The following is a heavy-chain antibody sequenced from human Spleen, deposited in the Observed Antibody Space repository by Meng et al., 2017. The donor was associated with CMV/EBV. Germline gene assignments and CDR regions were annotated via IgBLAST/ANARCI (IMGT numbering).Heavy chain of an antibody. Sequence: GESLEISCAASGFTVSSNYMSWVRQAPGKGLEWVAVISHDGDHKYYVDSVKGRFTISRDNSKNTMYLQVNRLRDEDTAVYYCARGSSSWLDDGSDIWGQGTMVTVSS. D-gene: IGHD6-13*01. CDR1: GFTVSSNY. CDR3: ARGSSSWLDDGSDI. J-gene: IGHJ3*02. CDR2: ISHDGDHK. V-gene: IGHV3-30*03.